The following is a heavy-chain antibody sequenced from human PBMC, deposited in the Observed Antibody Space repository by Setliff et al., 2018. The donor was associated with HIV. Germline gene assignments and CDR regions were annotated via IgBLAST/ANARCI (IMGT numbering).Heavy chain of an antibody. CDR2: TYYRSKGYN. D-gene: IGHD4-17*01. V-gene: IGHV6-1*01. Sequence: SQTLSLTCAISGASVSSDTAAWNWIRQSPSRGLEWLGRTYYRSKGYNDYAPSVKSRIGINPDTSKNQRSLQLNSVTPDDTAVYFCARASKYGVRYYFDYWGLGTRVTVSS. CDR3: ARASKYGVRYYFDY. J-gene: IGHJ4*02. CDR1: GASVSSDTAA.